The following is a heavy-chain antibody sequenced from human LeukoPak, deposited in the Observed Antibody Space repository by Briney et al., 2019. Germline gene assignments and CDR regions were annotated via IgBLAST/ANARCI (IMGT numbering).Heavy chain of an antibody. CDR3: ASQLIAAAGREWFDY. CDR2: MIPIFGTA. D-gene: IGHD6-13*01. V-gene: IGHV1-69*06. J-gene: IGHJ5*01. CDR1: GGTFISYA. Sequence: ASVNVSCKASGGTFISYAISWVRQAPGQGLEWMGGMIPIFGTANYAQKFQGRVTITEDKYTRTDYLELSSMRSVDTAVYYCASQLIAAAGREWFDYWGQGTLVTVSS.